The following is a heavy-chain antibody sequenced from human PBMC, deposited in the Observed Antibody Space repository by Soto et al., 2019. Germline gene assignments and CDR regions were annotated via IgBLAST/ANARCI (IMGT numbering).Heavy chain of an antibody. Sequence: QVQLQESGPGLVKPSQTLSLTCTVSGDSISSGGYYWSWIRQHPRQGLEWIGYISSSGRAYNNPSLKRRVTISVDTSKNQFSLNLSSVTAADTAVYYCARLIVGTTPLFDYWGQGTLVTVSS. J-gene: IGHJ4*02. D-gene: IGHD1-26*01. V-gene: IGHV4-31*03. CDR3: ARLIVGTTPLFDY. CDR2: ISSSGRA. CDR1: GDSISSGGYY.